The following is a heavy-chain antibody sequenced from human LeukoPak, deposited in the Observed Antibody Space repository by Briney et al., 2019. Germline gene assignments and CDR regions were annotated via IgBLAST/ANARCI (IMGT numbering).Heavy chain of an antibody. Sequence: GASVKVTCKASGYTFTSYGISWVRQAPGQGLEWMGWISAYNGNTNYAQKLQGRVTMTTDTSTSTAYMELRSLRSDDTAVYYCARDRRGCGGDCPSDYWGQGTLVTVSS. V-gene: IGHV1-18*01. CDR2: ISAYNGNT. CDR1: GYTFTSYG. J-gene: IGHJ4*02. CDR3: ARDRRGCGGDCPSDY. D-gene: IGHD2-21*02.